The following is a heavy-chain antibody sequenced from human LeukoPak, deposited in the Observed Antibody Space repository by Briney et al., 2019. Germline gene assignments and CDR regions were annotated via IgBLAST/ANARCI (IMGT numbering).Heavy chain of an antibody. CDR1: GGSISSGSYY. Sequence: PSETLSLTCTVSGGSISSGSYYWSWIRQPAGKGLEWIGRIYTSGSTNYNPSLKSRVTISVDTSKNQFSLKLSSVTAADTAVYYCARETPYSSSFSHWGQGTLVTVSS. V-gene: IGHV4-61*02. CDR3: ARETPYSSSFSH. CDR2: IYTSGST. J-gene: IGHJ4*02. D-gene: IGHD6-13*01.